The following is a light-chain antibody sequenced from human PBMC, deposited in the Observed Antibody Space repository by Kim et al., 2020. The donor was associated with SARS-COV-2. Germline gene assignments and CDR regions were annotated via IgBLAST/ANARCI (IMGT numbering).Light chain of an antibody. CDR2: QDI. CDR3: QAWDSSTNVV. Sequence: TPGQNAFMSCTGKKLGYKYICWYQQNSGQSPVLVIYQDIVRPSGIPERFSGSTSGNTATLTISGAQAMDEAEYYCQAWDSSTNVVFGGGTQLTVL. CDR1: KLGYKY. J-gene: IGLJ3*02. V-gene: IGLV3-1*01.